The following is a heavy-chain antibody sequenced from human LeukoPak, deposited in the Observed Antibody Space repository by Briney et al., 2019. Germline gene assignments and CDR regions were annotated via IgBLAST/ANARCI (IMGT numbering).Heavy chain of an antibody. CDR3: AHTTLGYFCSSTSCYSYFDY. D-gene: IGHD2-2*02. J-gene: IGHJ4*01. V-gene: IGHV2-5*01. Sequence: SGPTLVNSTQTLTLTCTFSGFSLSTSGVGVGWIRQPPGKALEWLAVIYWNNDKRYSPSLRSRLTITKDTSKNQVVLTITNMDPVDTATYYCAHTTLGYFCSSTSCYSYFDYWRHGTLVTVSS. CDR2: IYWNNDK. CDR1: GFSLSTSGVG.